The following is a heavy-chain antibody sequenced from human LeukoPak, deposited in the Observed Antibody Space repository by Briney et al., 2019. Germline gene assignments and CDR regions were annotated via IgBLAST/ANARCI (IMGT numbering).Heavy chain of an antibody. J-gene: IGHJ4*02. CDR3: ARMYLGSEVVLASRYFDY. Sequence: TSETLSLTCTVSGYSISSGYYWGWIRQPPGKGLEGIGSIYHSENTYYNPSLKSRVTISVDTSKNQFSLKLSSVTAADTAMYYCARMYLGSEVVLASRYFDYWGQGTLVTVSS. V-gene: IGHV4-38-2*02. CDR2: IYHSENT. CDR1: GYSISSGYY. D-gene: IGHD3-3*02.